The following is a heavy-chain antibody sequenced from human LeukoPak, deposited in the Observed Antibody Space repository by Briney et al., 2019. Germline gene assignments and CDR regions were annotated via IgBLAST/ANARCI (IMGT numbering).Heavy chain of an antibody. CDR1: GYTFTSYY. J-gene: IGHJ4*02. D-gene: IGHD7-27*01. CDR3: AREGPMLTGAPYYFDY. Sequence: ASVKVSCKASGYTFTSYYMHWVRQAPGQGLEWMGIINPSGGSTSYAQKFQDRVTMTRDTSTSTVYMELSSLRSEDTAVYYCAREGPMLTGAPYYFDYWGQGTLVTVSS. CDR2: INPSGGST. V-gene: IGHV1-46*01.